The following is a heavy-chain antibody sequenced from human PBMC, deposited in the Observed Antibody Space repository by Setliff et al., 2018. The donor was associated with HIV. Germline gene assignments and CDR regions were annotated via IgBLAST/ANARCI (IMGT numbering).Heavy chain of an antibody. Sequence: SETLSLTCTVPGGSINRSNYYWGWIRQPPGKGLEWIGTISYTGSTYYDPSLKSRVTISLDTSKNKFFLKLSSVTAPETAIYYCARQTWEYYDTLTGYYRSPKNFDSWGQGTLVTVSS. CDR1: GGSINRSNYY. J-gene: IGHJ4*02. CDR2: ISYTGST. V-gene: IGHV4-39*01. D-gene: IGHD3-9*01. CDR3: ARQTWEYYDTLTGYYRSPKNFDS.